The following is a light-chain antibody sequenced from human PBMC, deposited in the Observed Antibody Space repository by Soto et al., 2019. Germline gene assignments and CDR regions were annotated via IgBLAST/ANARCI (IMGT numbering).Light chain of an antibody. Sequence: DIQMTQSPSSLSASVGDRVTITCRASQSISSYLNWYQQKPGKAPKLLIYAASSLQSGVPSRFSGSGSGTDFTLTISSLQPEDFEPYYCQQSYSTPFTFCPGTKVDIK. J-gene: IGKJ3*01. V-gene: IGKV1-39*01. CDR2: AAS. CDR1: QSISSY. CDR3: QQSYSTPFT.